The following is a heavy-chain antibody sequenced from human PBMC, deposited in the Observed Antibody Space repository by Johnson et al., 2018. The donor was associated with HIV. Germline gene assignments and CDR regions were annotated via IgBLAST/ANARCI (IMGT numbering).Heavy chain of an antibody. J-gene: IGHJ3*02. CDR2: IWYDGSNK. CDR1: GFTFSSYG. D-gene: IGHD6-13*01. Sequence: QVQLVESGGGLVQPGGSLRLSCAASGFTFSSYGMHWVRQAPGKGLEWVAVIWYDGSNKYYADSVKGRFTISRDNSKNTLYLQMNSLRAEDTAVYYCALLRGAAGDDAFDIWGRGTMVTVSS. V-gene: IGHV3-30*02. CDR3: ALLRGAAGDDAFDI.